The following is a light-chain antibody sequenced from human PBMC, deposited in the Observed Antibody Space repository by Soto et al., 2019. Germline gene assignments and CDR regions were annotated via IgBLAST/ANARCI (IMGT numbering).Light chain of an antibody. J-gene: IGKJ2*01. Sequence: EIVMTQSPATLSVSPGERATLSCRASQTIRGNLAWYQQKPGHAPRLIMYAASTRAAGVPARFSGSGSGTEFTLTIASLQSEDFAFYYCQQYSNWPPKYTFGQGTKLEIK. CDR3: QQYSNWPPKYT. CDR2: AAS. CDR1: QTIRGN. V-gene: IGKV3-15*01.